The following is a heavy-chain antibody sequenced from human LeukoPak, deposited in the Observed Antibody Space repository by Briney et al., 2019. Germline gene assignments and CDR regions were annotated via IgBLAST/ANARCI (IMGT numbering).Heavy chain of an antibody. CDR3: AMGTALRHYYFDY. J-gene: IGHJ4*02. CDR2: IYIGDSDT. CDR1: GFSFTTYS. D-gene: IGHD1/OR15-1a*01. V-gene: IGHV5-51*01. Sequence: GESLKISCXASGFSFTTYSIGWVREMPGKGLEWMGIIYIGDSDTRYSPSFQGQVTISADKSITTAYLQWSSLKASDTAMYYCAMGTALRHYYFDYWGQGSLVTVSS.